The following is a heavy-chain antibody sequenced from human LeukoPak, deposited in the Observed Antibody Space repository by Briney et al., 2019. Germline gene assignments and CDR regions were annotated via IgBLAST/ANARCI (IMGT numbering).Heavy chain of an antibody. CDR2: INPNSGDT. Sequence: ASVRGSCKASGYTFTGHYMHWVRQAPGQGLEWMGRINPNSGDTNYAQKYQGRVTMTRDTSISTAYMDLSRLRSDDTAVYYCALGLQGNGAHFDNWGQGTLVTVSS. D-gene: IGHD3-10*01. CDR1: GYTFTGHY. V-gene: IGHV1-2*06. CDR3: ALGLQGNGAHFDN. J-gene: IGHJ4*02.